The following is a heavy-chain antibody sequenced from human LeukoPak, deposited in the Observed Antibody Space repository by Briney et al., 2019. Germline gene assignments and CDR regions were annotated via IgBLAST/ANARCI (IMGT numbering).Heavy chain of an antibody. CDR3: ARITGVRVAPATYDY. Sequence: PSETLSLTCAVYGGSFSGHYWTYIRQPPGRGLEWIGESTHSGSTNYNPSLKSRVTISVDTSKNQFSLKLTSVTAADTAVYYCARITGVRVAPATYDYWGQGTLVTASS. CDR1: GGSFSGHY. J-gene: IGHJ4*02. CDR2: STHSGST. V-gene: IGHV4-34*01. D-gene: IGHD1-14*01.